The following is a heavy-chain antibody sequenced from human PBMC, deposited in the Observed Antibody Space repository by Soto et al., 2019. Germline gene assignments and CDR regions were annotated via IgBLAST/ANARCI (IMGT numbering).Heavy chain of an antibody. V-gene: IGHV3-30*18. CDR3: AKDGGFYNIDY. J-gene: IGHJ4*02. D-gene: IGHD1-1*01. CDR1: GFTFSSYV. CDR2: ISYDGSNK. Sequence: QVQLVESGGGVVQPGRSLRLSCAASGFTFSSYVMHWVRQAPGKGLEWVAVISYDGSNKYYADSVKGRFTISRDNAKNALYLQMNSLRAEDTAVYYCAKDGGFYNIDYWGQGALVTVSS.